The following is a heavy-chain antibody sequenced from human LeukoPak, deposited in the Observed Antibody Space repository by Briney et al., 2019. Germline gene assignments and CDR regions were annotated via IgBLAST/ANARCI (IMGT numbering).Heavy chain of an antibody. CDR1: GFTLSSYA. J-gene: IGHJ4*02. Sequence: GRSLRLSCAASGFTLSSYAMHWVRQAPGKGLEWVAVISYDGSNKYYADSVKGRFTISRDNSKNTLYLQMNSLRAEDTAVYYCARGGSGYFVGWGQGTLVTVSS. V-gene: IGHV3-30-3*01. CDR3: ARGGSGYFVG. D-gene: IGHD3-9*01. CDR2: ISYDGSNK.